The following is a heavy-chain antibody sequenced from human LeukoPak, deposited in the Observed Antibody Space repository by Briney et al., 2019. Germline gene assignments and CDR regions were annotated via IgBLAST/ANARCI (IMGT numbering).Heavy chain of an antibody. CDR2: IYYTGST. Sequence: SETLSLICSVSGGYISGSTYYWGWIRQPPGKGLEWIGAIYYTGSTYYNPSLKSRVTISLDTSKNQCSLKLSSVTAADTAVYYCARLIKATTHFDYWGQGTLATVSS. V-gene: IGHV4-39*07. CDR1: GGYISGSTYY. J-gene: IGHJ4*02. D-gene: IGHD4-17*01. CDR3: ARLIKATTHFDY.